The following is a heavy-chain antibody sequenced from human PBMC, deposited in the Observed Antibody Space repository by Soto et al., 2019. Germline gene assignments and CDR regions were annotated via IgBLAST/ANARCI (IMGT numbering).Heavy chain of an antibody. CDR3: ARDLTAVDYYGMDV. J-gene: IGHJ6*02. CDR2: INPNSGGT. V-gene: IGHV1-2*02. CDR1: GYTFTGYY. Sequence: VKVSCKASGYTFTGYYMHWVRQAPGQGLEWMGWINPNSGGTNYAQKFQGRVTMTRDTSISTAYMELSRLRSDDTAVYYCARDLTAVDYYGMDVWGQGTTVTVSS.